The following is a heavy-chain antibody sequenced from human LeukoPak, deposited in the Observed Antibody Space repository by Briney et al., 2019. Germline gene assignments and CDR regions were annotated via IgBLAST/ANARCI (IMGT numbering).Heavy chain of an antibody. D-gene: IGHD6-19*01. Sequence: GTLRLSCAASGVAVSSNYMSWVRQAPGKGLEWVSVNYSGGSTYYADTVKGRFTISRYNSKNTLYLQMNSVRAEDTAVYYCARNWLGIVDYWGQGTLVTVSA. J-gene: IGHJ4*02. CDR1: GVAVSSNY. CDR3: ARNWLGIVDY. CDR2: NYSGGST. V-gene: IGHV3-53*01.